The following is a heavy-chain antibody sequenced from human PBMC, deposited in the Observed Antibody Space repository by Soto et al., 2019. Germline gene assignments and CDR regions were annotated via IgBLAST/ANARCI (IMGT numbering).Heavy chain of an antibody. CDR2: IYRSGST. CDR1: GGSFSGYY. CDR3: ARTLDYGHMDV. D-gene: IGHD3-16*01. J-gene: IGHJ6*03. Sequence: SETLSLTCAVYGGSFSGYYWSWIRRPSGRGLEWIGYIYRSGSTKYNPSLKSRLTISVDTSKNQFSLKLSSVTAADTAVYYCARTLDYGHMDVWGKGTTVTVSS. V-gene: IGHV4-4*09.